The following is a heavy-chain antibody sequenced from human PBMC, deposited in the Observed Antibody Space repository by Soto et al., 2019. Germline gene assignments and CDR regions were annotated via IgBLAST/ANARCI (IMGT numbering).Heavy chain of an antibody. Sequence: PSETLYLTCTVSGDSINSVDHYWSWIRQPPGKGLEWMGYIYHSGSTHYNPSLNSRLTISIDTSTNRFSLNLTSVTAADTAVYFCFLLRWETENNWFDPCGQGALVTFSS. D-gene: IGHD1-26*01. J-gene: IGHJ5*02. V-gene: IGHV4-30-4*01. CDR1: GDSINSVDHY. CDR3: FLLRWETENNWFDP. CDR2: IYHSGST.